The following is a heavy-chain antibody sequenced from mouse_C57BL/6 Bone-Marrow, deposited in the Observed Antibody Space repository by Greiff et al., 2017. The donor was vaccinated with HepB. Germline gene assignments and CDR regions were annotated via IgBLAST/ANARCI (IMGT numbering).Heavy chain of an antibody. V-gene: IGHV5-9*01. Sequence: DVMLVESGGGLVKPGGSLKLSCAASGFTFSSYTMSWVRQTPEKRLEWVATISGGGGNTYYPDSVKGRFTISRDNAKNTLYLQMSSLRSEDTALYYCARRIIYYDAMDYWGQGTSVTVSS. CDR2: ISGGGGNT. CDR1: GFTFSSYT. D-gene: IGHD5-2*01. J-gene: IGHJ4*01. CDR3: ARRIIYYDAMDY.